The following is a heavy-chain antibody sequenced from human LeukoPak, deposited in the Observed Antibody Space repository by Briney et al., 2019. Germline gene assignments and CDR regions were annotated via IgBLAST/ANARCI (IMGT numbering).Heavy chain of an antibody. V-gene: IGHV3-30*18. Sequence: GGSLRLSCAASRFTFSTYGMHWVRQAPGEGLEWVAVISYAGTSTHYADSAKGRFSISRDNSKNTLYLQMNSLRAEDTAVYYCAKDRDAYNSERGGLVDHWGQGTLVTVSS. CDR2: ISYAGTST. CDR3: AKDRDAYNSERGGLVDH. J-gene: IGHJ4*02. CDR1: RFTFSTYG. D-gene: IGHD5-24*01.